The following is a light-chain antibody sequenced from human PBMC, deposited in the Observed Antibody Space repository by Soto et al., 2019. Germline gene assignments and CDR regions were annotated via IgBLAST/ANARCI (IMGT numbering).Light chain of an antibody. CDR2: AAS. CDR3: RQSFLTPFT. J-gene: IGKJ4*01. V-gene: IGKV1-39*01. Sequence: DIQMNQSPTSLSASVGDRVTITCRASQTLDTYLNWFQQRPGHGPKLLIFAASKLQTGVPSRFSGSGSGTEFTLTISSLQPEDFATYYCRQSFLTPFTFGGGTRVEIK. CDR1: QTLDTY.